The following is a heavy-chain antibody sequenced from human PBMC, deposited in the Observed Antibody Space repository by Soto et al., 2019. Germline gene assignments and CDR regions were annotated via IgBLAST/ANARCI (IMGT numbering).Heavy chain of an antibody. Sequence: ASVKVSCKASGGTFSSYAISWVRQAPGQGLEWMGGIIPIFGTANYAQKFQGRVTITADKSTSTAYMELSSLRSEDTAVYYCARGLVYDFWSGYLEFDYWGQGTLVTVSS. J-gene: IGHJ4*02. CDR1: GGTFSSYA. V-gene: IGHV1-69*06. D-gene: IGHD3-3*01. CDR3: ARGLVYDFWSGYLEFDY. CDR2: IIPIFGTA.